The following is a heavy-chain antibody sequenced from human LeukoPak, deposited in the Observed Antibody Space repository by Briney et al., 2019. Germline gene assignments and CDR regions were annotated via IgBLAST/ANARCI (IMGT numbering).Heavy chain of an antibody. CDR3: ARTGIAVAGEPFDY. CDR1: CGSISSYY. Sequence: SETLSLTCTVSCGSISSYYWSWIRQPPGKGLEWIGYIYYSGSTNYNPSLKSRVTISVDTSKNQFSLKLSSVTAADTAVYYCARTGIAVAGEPFDYWGQGTLVTVSS. D-gene: IGHD6-19*01. CDR2: IYYSGST. V-gene: IGHV4-59*01. J-gene: IGHJ4*02.